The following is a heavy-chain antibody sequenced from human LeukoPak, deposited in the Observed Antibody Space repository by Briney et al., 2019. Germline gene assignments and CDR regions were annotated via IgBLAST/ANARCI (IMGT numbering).Heavy chain of an antibody. V-gene: IGHV1-69*04. CDR3: AGASSGSYYNGY. D-gene: IGHD3-10*01. CDR2: IIPILGIA. Sequence: GASVKVSCKASGGTFSSYAISWVRQAPGQGLEWMGRIIPILGIANYAQKFQGRVTITADKSTSTAYMELSSLRSEDTAVYYCAGASSGSYYNGYWGQGTLVTVSS. J-gene: IGHJ4*02. CDR1: GGTFSSYA.